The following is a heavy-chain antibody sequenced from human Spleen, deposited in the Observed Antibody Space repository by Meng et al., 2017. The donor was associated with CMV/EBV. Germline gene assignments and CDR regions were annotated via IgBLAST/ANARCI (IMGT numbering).Heavy chain of an antibody. CDR3: AREQYPSPYSSSWYDY. CDR1: KFNFDYYT. V-gene: IGHV3-74*01. D-gene: IGHD6-13*01. J-gene: IGHJ4*02. Sequence: GESLKISCTASKFNFDYYTMHWVRQAPGKGLVWVSRINSDGSSTSYADSVKGRFTISRDNAKNTLYLQMNSLRAEDTAVYYCAREQYPSPYSSSWYDYWGQGTLVTVSS. CDR2: INSDGSST.